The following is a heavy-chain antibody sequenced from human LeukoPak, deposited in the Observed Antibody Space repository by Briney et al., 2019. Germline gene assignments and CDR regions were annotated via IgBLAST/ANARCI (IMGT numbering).Heavy chain of an antibody. CDR3: AKGAGYSSGWYSEKTDY. J-gene: IGHJ4*02. V-gene: IGHV3-23*01. CDR2: ISGSGGST. CDR1: GFTFSSYA. Sequence: PGGSLRLSCAASGFTFSSYAMSWVRQAPGKELEWVSAISGSGGSTYYADSVKGRFTISRDNSKNTLYLQMNSLRAEDTAVYYCAKGAGYSSGWYSEKTDYWGQGTLVTVSS. D-gene: IGHD6-19*01.